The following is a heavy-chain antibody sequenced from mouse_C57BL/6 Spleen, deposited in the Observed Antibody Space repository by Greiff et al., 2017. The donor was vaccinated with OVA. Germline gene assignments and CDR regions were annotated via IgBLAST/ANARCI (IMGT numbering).Heavy chain of an antibody. D-gene: IGHD2-2*01. Sequence: EVKLVESGEGLVKPGGSLKLSCAASGFTFSSYAMSWVRQTPEKRLEWVAYISSGGDYIYYADTVKGRFTISRDNARNTLYLQMSSLKSEDTAMYYCTRPPLYGYDYAMDYWGQGTSVTVSS. CDR3: TRPPLYGYDYAMDY. J-gene: IGHJ4*01. V-gene: IGHV5-9-1*02. CDR1: GFTFSSYA. CDR2: ISSGGDYI.